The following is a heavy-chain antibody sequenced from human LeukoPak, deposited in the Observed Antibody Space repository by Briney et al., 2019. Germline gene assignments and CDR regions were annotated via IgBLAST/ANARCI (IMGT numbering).Heavy chain of an antibody. CDR3: ARAGNYYYMDV. CDR1: GYTFTSYG. J-gene: IGHJ6*03. CDR2: IGAYNGNP. D-gene: IGHD6-13*01. V-gene: IGHV1-18*01. Sequence: ASVKVSCKASGYTFTSYGISWVRQAPGQGLEWMGWIGAYNGNPTYAQNLQGRVTMTTDTSTSTAYMELRSLGSDDTAVYYCARAGNYYYMDVWGKGTTVTVSS.